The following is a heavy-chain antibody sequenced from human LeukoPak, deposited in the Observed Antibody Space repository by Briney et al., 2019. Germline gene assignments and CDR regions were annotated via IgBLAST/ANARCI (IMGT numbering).Heavy chain of an antibody. D-gene: IGHD5-24*01. J-gene: IGHJ4*02. CDR3: ATGRDAYKTGY. V-gene: IGHV4-59*01. Sequence: PSETLSLTCTVSGGSISSYYWSWIRQPPGKGLEWIGYIYYSGSTNYNPSLKSRVTMSVDTSKKQFSLKLISVTAADTAVYYCATGRDAYKTGYWGQGTLVTVSS. CDR2: IYYSGST. CDR1: GGSISSYY.